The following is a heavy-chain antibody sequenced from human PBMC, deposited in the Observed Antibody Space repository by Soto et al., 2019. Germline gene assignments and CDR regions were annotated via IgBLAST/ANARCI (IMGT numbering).Heavy chain of an antibody. CDR3: ARYNTGHSDY. Sequence: QGQLVESGGGVVQPGRSLRLSCAASGFTFSSYGMHWVRQAPGKGLEWVAVIWYHGNSMYYADSVKGRFTISRDNSKNTLYLQMNNLRAEATAVYYCARYNTGHSDYWGQGTLVTVSS. J-gene: IGHJ4*02. D-gene: IGHD1-20*01. V-gene: IGHV3-33*01. CDR1: GFTFSSYG. CDR2: IWYHGNSM.